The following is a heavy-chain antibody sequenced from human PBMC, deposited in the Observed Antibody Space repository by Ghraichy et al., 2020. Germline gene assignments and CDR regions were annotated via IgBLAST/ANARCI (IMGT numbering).Heavy chain of an antibody. CDR1: GGSISSYY. CDR2: IYYSGST. D-gene: IGHD1-26*01. J-gene: IGHJ3*02. CDR3: ARAWWELGAFDI. Sequence: GSLRLSCTVSGGSISSYYWSWIRQPPGKGLEWIGYIYYSGSTNYNPSLKSRVTISVDTSKNQFSLKLSSVTAADTAVYYCARAWWELGAFDIWGQGTMVTVSS. V-gene: IGHV4-59*01.